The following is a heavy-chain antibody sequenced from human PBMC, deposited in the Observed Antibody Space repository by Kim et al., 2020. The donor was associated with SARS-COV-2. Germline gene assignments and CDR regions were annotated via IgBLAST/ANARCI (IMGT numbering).Heavy chain of an antibody. CDR2: IYYSGST. D-gene: IGHD6-13*01. J-gene: IGHJ6*02. Sequence: SETLSLTCTVSGGSISSYYWSWIRQPPGKGLEWIGYIYYSGSTNYNPSLKSRVTISVDTSKNQFSLKLSSVTAADTAVYYCASSIHSSSYYYYGMDVWGQGTTVTVSS. V-gene: IGHV4-59*01. CDR3: ASSIHSSSYYYYGMDV. CDR1: GGSISSYY.